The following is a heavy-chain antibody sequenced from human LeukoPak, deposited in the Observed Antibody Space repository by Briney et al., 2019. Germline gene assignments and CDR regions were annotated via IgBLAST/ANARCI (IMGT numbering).Heavy chain of an antibody. J-gene: IGHJ6*02. D-gene: IGHD3-9*01. CDR1: GFTFSDYY. CDR3: ARDDRLTPYYYYGMDV. V-gene: IGHV3-11*01. CDR2: ISSSGSTI. Sequence: GGSLRLSCAASGFTFSDYYMSWIRQAPGKGLEWVSYISSSGSTIYYADSVKGRFTISRDNAKNSLYLQMNSLRAEDTAVYYCARDDRLTPYYYYGMDVWGQGTTVTVSS.